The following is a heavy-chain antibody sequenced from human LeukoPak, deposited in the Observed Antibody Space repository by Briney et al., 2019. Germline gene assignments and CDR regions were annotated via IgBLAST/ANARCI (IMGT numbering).Heavy chain of an antibody. CDR2: IIPIFGTA. CDR1: GGTFSSYA. CDR3: AKDLPRRIAAAGTGGNWFDP. J-gene: IGHJ5*02. D-gene: IGHD6-13*01. V-gene: IGHV1-69*05. Sequence: SVKVSCKASGGTFSSYAISWVRQAPGQGLEWMGGIIPIFGTANYAQKFQGRVTITTDESTSTAYMELSSLRSEDTAVYYCAKDLPRRIAAAGTGGNWFDPWGQGTLVTVSS.